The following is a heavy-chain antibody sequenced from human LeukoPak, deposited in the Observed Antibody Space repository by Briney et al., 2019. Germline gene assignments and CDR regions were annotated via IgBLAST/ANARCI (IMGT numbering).Heavy chain of an antibody. CDR1: GFTFSSYW. D-gene: IGHD1-26*01. V-gene: IGHV3-7*03. Sequence: GGSLRLSCAASGFTFSSYWMSWVRQAPGKGLEWVANIKQDGSEKYYVDSVKGRFTISRDNAKNSLYLQMNSLRAEDTAIYYCAKSVSPGGYVGSLYFFDDWGQGTLVTVSS. CDR3: AKSVSPGGYVGSLYFFDD. J-gene: IGHJ4*02. CDR2: IKQDGSEK.